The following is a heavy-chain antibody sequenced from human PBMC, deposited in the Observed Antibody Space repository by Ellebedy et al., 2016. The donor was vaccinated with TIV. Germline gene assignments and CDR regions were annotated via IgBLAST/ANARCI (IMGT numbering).Heavy chain of an antibody. Sequence: MPGGSLRLSCAVYGGSFSGYYWSWIRQPPGKGLAWIGDIYSSQSTNYNPSLKTRVTISVDTSKNQFSLRLSSVTAADTAVYYCARLPGEDSRGYYFDHWGQGTLVTVSS. V-gene: IGHV4-4*08. D-gene: IGHD3-22*01. J-gene: IGHJ4*02. CDR2: IYSSQST. CDR1: GGSFSGYY. CDR3: ARLPGEDSRGYYFDH.